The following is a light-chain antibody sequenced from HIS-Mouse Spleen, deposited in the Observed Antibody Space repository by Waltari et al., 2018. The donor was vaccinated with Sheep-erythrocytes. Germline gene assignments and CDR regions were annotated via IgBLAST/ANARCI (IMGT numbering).Light chain of an antibody. CDR2: WAS. Sequence: DIVMTQSPYSLAVSLGERATINCKSSQSVLYSSNNKNYLAWYQQKPVQPPKLLIYWASTRECGVPDRISGRGSGTDFTLTISRLQAEDVAVYYCQEYYSTLTFGGGTKVEIK. CDR3: QEYYSTLT. CDR1: QSVLYSSNNKNY. V-gene: IGKV4-1*01. J-gene: IGKJ4*01.